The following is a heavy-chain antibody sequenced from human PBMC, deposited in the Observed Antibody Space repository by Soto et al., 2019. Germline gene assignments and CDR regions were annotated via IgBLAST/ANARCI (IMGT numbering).Heavy chain of an antibody. J-gene: IGHJ4*02. CDR3: VRDLNGDFYY. CDR2: INGYGHGA. D-gene: IGHD3-10*01. Sequence: QVQLVQSGAEVRQPGASVKVSCKASGYSFTTYGMSWVRQAPGQGLEYMGWINGYGHGAKYVQRFQGRFYMTTDTSTNTVYMDLMSLTSDDTAVYYCVRDLNGDFYYWGQGTVVIVSP. V-gene: IGHV1-18*01. CDR1: GYSFTTYG.